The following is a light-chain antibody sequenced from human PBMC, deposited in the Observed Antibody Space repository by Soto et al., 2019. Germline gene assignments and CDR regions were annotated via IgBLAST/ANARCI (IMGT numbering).Light chain of an antibody. CDR3: FSYAGYYTLL. Sequence: QSALTQPASVSGSPGQSIAISCTGTSSDVGGYNYVSWYQQHPGKAPKLMIYDVTKRPSGVPDRFSGSKSASTASLTISGLQAEDEADYYCFSYAGYYTLLFGGGTKLTVL. V-gene: IGLV2-11*01. J-gene: IGLJ2*01. CDR1: SSDVGGYNY. CDR2: DVT.